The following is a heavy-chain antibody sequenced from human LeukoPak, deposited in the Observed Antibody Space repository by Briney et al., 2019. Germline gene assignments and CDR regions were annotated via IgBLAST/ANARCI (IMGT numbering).Heavy chain of an antibody. CDR3: AKDAGYYYDSSGYYLDY. V-gene: IGHV3-30*18. D-gene: IGHD3-22*01. CDR2: ISYDGSNK. CDR1: GFTFSSYG. J-gene: IGHJ4*02. Sequence: GGSLRLSCAASGFTFSSYGMHWVRQAPGKGLEWVAVISYDGSNKYYADSVKGRFTISRDNSKNTLYLQTNSLRAEDTAVYYCAKDAGYYYDSSGYYLDYWGQGTLVTVSS.